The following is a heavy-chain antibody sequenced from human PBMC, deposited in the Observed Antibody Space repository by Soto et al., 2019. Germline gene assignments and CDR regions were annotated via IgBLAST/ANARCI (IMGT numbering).Heavy chain of an antibody. CDR2: ISAYNGNT. V-gene: IGHV1-18*01. D-gene: IGHD3-3*01. CDR3: ARDFVPKYYDFWSGSDAHDY. CDR1: GYTFTSYG. Sequence: GASVKVSCKASGYTFTSYGISWVRQAPGQGLEWMGWISAYNGNTNYAQKLQGRVTMTTDTSTSTAYMELRSLRSDDTAVYYCARDFVPKYYDFWSGSDAHDYWGQGTLVTVSS. J-gene: IGHJ4*02.